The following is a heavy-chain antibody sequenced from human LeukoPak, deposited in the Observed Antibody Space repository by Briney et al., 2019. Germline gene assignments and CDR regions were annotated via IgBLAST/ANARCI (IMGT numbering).Heavy chain of an antibody. V-gene: IGHV3-23*01. Sequence: GSLRLSCAASGFTFSSYAMSWVRQAPGKGLEWVSAISGSGGSTYYADSVKGRFTISRDNSKNTLYLQMNSLRAEDTAVYYCARVPTVTLAVDYWGQGTLVTVSS. CDR3: ARVPTVTLAVDY. CDR2: ISGSGGST. J-gene: IGHJ4*02. CDR1: GFTFSSYA. D-gene: IGHD4-11*01.